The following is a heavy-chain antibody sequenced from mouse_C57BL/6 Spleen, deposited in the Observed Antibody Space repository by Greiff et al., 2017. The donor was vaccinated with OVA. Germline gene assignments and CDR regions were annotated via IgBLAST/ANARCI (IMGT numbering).Heavy chain of an antibody. CDR2: ISSGGSYT. J-gene: IGHJ3*01. V-gene: IGHV5-6*01. CDR1: GFTFSSYG. CDR3: AREIDAAMGYDRGFAY. Sequence: EVQLVESGGDLVKPGGSLKLSCAASGFTFSSYGMSWVRQTPDKRLEWVATISSGGSYTYYPDSVKGRFTISRDNAKNTLYLQMSSLKSEDTAMYYCAREIDAAMGYDRGFAYWGQGTLVTVSA. D-gene: IGHD2-2*01.